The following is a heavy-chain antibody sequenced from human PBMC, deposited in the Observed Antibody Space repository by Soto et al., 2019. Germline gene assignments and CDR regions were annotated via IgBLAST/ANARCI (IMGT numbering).Heavy chain of an antibody. Sequence: SETLSLTXTVSGGSISSGGYYWSWIRQHPGKGLEWIGYIYYSGSTYYNPSLKSRVTISVDTSKNQFSLKLSSVTAADTAVYYCARDRSNWAFDYWGQGTLVTVSS. CDR2: IYYSGST. CDR1: GGSISSGGYY. D-gene: IGHD7-27*01. V-gene: IGHV4-31*03. CDR3: ARDRSNWAFDY. J-gene: IGHJ4*02.